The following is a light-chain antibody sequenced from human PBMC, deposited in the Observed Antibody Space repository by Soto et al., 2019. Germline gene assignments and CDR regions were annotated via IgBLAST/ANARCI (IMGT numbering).Light chain of an antibody. V-gene: IGKV3-20*01. CDR2: GAS. Sequence: EIVLTQSPGTLSLSPGERATLSCRASQSVSSTHLAWYQQKPGQAPRLLIYGASTRATGIADRFSGSGSGTDFTLTISRLEPEDFAVYFCQQHCDSINFGQGTRLDI. CDR3: QQHCDSIN. CDR1: QSVSSTH. J-gene: IGKJ5*01.